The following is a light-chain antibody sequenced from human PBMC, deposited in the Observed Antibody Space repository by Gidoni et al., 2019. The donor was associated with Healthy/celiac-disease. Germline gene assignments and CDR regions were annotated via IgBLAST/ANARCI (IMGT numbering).Light chain of an antibody. Sequence: DIQMTPSPSSLSASVGDRVTITCQASQDISTYLNWYQQKPGKAPKLLIYDASNLETGVPSRFSGSGSGTDFTFTISSLQPEDIATYYCQQYDNLFFTFGGGTKVEIK. CDR1: QDISTY. V-gene: IGKV1-33*01. CDR3: QQYDNLFFT. J-gene: IGKJ4*01. CDR2: DAS.